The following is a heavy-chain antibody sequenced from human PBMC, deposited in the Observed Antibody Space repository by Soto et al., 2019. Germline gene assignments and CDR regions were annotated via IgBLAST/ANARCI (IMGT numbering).Heavy chain of an antibody. J-gene: IGHJ4*02. CDR1: VGSFSTNH. CDR3: ARELEEQSFYFDF. Sequence: QVQLHQWGAGLVRPSETLALTCAVNVGSFSTNHWNWLRHYPGKGLELIGEISPDGATNFNPTLKSLMDMSVGTYKRQFYLHQTSLTAADTAVYFCARELEEQSFYFDFWCQGTLDTVSS. V-gene: IGHV4-34*01. D-gene: IGHD3-3*01. CDR2: ISPDGAT.